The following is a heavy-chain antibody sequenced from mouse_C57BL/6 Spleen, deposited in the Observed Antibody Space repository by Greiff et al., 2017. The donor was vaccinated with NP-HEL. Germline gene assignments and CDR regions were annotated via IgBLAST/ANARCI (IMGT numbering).Heavy chain of an antibody. D-gene: IGHD1-1*01. Sequence: QVQLQQSGAELVKPGASVKLSCKASGYTFTSYWMQWVKQRPGQGLEWIGEIDPSDSYTNYNQKFKGKATLTVDTSSSTAYMQLSSLTSEDSAVYYCARDHGSSYEAYWGQGTLVTVSA. CDR3: ARDHGSSYEAY. J-gene: IGHJ3*01. CDR2: IDPSDSYT. V-gene: IGHV1-50*01. CDR1: GYTFTSYW.